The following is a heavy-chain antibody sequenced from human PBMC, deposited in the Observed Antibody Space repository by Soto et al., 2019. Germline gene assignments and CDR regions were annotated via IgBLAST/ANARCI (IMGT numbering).Heavy chain of an antibody. CDR2: ISSSGSTI. CDR1: GFTFSDYY. D-gene: IGHD2-2*01. CDR3: VLRGPAGSPFDY. J-gene: IGHJ4*02. V-gene: IGHV3-11*01. Sequence: GGSLRLSCAASGFTFSDYYMSWIRQAPGKGLEWVSYISSSGSTIYYADSVKGRFTISRDNAKNSLYLQMNSLRAEDTAVYYCVLRGPAGSPFDYWGQGTLVTVSS.